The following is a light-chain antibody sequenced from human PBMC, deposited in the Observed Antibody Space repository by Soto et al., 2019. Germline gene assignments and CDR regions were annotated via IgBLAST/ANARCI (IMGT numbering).Light chain of an antibody. J-gene: IGLJ3*02. Sequence: VLTQPPSVSGAPGQRVTISCTGSASNLGAKYAVHWYQHLPGTAPKLLIYDNIHRPSGVPDRFSGSKSDTSASLAITGLQAEDEADYYCQSYDTTLSGLVFGGGTKVTVL. CDR3: QSYDTTLSGLV. V-gene: IGLV1-40*01. CDR1: ASNLGAKYA. CDR2: DNI.